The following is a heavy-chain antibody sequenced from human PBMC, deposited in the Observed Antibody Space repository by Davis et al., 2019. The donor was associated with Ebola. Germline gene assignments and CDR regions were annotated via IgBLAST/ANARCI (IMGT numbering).Heavy chain of an antibody. CDR3: ARDICTNGVCYKYFDY. J-gene: IGHJ4*02. CDR1: GFTFSRYS. V-gene: IGHV3-48*02. CDR2: ISSSSSTI. D-gene: IGHD2-8*01. Sequence: PGGSLRLSCAASGFTFSRYSMNWVRQAPGKGLEWVSYISSSSSTIYYADSVKGRFTISRDNAKNSLHLQMNSLRDEDTAVYYCARDICTNGVCYKYFDYWGQGTLVTVSP.